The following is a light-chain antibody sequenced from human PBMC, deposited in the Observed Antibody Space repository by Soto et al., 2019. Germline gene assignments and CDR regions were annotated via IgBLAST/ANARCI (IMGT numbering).Light chain of an antibody. CDR3: SSYTSSSTLV. Sequence: QSALTQPASVSGSPGQSITISCTGTSSDVGGYDSVSWYQQHPGKAPKLMIYDVNNRPSGVSTRLSGSKSGNTAALTISGLQTEDEADYYCSSYTSSSTLVFGGGTKLTVL. J-gene: IGLJ2*01. CDR2: DVN. V-gene: IGLV2-14*03. CDR1: SSDVGGYDS.